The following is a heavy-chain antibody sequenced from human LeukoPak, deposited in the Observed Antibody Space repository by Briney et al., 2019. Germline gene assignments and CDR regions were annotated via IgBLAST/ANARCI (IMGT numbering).Heavy chain of an antibody. J-gene: IGHJ4*02. CDR2: ISGSGGST. CDR1: GFTFSSYA. CDR3: ARDPPYDYVWGTYRDIASSYFDY. Sequence: PGGSLRLSCAASGFTFSSYAMSWVRQAPGKGLEWVSAISGSGGSTYYADSVKGRFTISRDNSKNTLFLQMNSLRAEDTAVYYCARDPPYDYVWGTYRDIASSYFDYWGQGTLVTVSS. D-gene: IGHD3-16*02. V-gene: IGHV3-23*01.